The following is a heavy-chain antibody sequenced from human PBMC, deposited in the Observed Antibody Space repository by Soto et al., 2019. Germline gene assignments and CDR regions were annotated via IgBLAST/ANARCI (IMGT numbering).Heavy chain of an antibody. Sequence: QVQLVESGGGVVQPGRSLRLSCAASGFTFSSYAMHWVRQAPGKGLEWVAVISYDGSNKYYADSVKGRFTISRDDSKNTLYLQMNSLRAEDTAVYYCAREGPYSNFEYYYYYYGMDVWGQGTTVTVSS. V-gene: IGHV3-30-3*01. J-gene: IGHJ6*02. CDR2: ISYDGSNK. CDR3: AREGPYSNFEYYYYYYGMDV. CDR1: GFTFSSYA. D-gene: IGHD4-4*01.